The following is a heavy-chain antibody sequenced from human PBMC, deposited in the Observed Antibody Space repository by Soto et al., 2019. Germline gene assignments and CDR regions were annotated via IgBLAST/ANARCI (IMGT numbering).Heavy chain of an antibody. V-gene: IGHV4-34*01. Sequence: QVQLQQWGAGLLKPSETLYLTCAVYGVSFSGYYWSWLRQTPEKGLEWIGEINHSGDTKYNPTLESRVTISVDTSKNQFSLKVNSVSAADTAVYYCARTGGMDVWGQGATVTVSS. CDR3: ARTGGMDV. J-gene: IGHJ6*02. CDR2: INHSGDT. CDR1: GVSFSGYY.